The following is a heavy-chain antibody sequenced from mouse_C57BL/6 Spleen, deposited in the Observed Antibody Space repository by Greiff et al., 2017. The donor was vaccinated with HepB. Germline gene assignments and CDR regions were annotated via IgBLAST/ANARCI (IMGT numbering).Heavy chain of an antibody. J-gene: IGHJ4*01. D-gene: IGHD2-3*01. CDR2: IYPGDGDT. V-gene: IGHV1-80*01. CDR1: GYAFSSYW. CDR3: ANSLDGYFYAMDY. Sequence: QVHVKQSGAELVKPGASVKISCKASGYAFSSYWMNWVKQRPGKGLEWIGQIYPGDGDTNYNEKFKGKATLTADKSSSTAYMQLSSLTSGDSAVYFGANSLDGYFYAMDYWGQGTSVTVSS.